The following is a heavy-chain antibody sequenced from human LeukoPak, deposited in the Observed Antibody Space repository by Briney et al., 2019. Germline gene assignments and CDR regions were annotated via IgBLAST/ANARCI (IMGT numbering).Heavy chain of an antibody. J-gene: IGHJ4*02. D-gene: IGHD3-9*01. Sequence: GGSLRLSCAASGFTFSSYSMNWVRQAPGKGLEWASSISSSSSYIYYADSVKGRFTISRDNAKKSLYLQMNSLRAEDTAVYYCARATTYDILTGFSDYWGQGTLVTVSS. V-gene: IGHV3-21*01. CDR1: GFTFSSYS. CDR2: ISSSSSYI. CDR3: ARATTYDILTGFSDY.